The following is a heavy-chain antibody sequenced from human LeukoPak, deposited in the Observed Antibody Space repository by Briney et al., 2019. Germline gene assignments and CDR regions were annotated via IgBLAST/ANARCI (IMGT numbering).Heavy chain of an antibody. CDR2: ISGSGGST. D-gene: IGHD3-3*01. Sequence: GGSLRLYCAASGFTFSSYAMSWVRQAPGKGLEWVSAISGSGGSTYYADSVKGRFTISRDNSKNTLYLQMNSLRAEDTAVYYCAKGSGDYDFWSGYPYFDYWGQGTLVTVSS. CDR3: AKGSGDYDFWSGYPYFDY. V-gene: IGHV3-23*01. CDR1: GFTFSSYA. J-gene: IGHJ4*02.